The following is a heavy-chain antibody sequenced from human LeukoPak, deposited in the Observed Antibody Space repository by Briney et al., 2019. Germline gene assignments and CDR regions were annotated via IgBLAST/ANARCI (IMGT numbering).Heavy chain of an antibody. CDR3: ARGVAFYYFDY. Sequence: PGGSLRLSCAASGFTFSSYGMHWVRQAPGKGLEWVAVISYDGSNKYYADSVKGRFTISRDNAKNSLYLQMNSLRAEDTAVYYCARGVAFYYFDYWGQGTLVTVSS. V-gene: IGHV3-30*03. J-gene: IGHJ4*02. D-gene: IGHD2-21*01. CDR1: GFTFSSYG. CDR2: ISYDGSNK.